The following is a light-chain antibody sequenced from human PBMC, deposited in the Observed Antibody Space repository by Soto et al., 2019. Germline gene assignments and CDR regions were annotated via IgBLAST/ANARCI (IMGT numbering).Light chain of an antibody. V-gene: IGLV1-44*01. J-gene: IGLJ2*01. CDR2: NNY. Sequence: QSVLTQPPSASVTPEQSVTISCSGSSSNIGVNPVTWYRHLPGAAPKLLIFNNYHRPSGFPDQISGYNSGTSASLAISGLQAEDEVDYYCAAWDDSLNVVFGGGTKLTVL. CDR3: AAWDDSLNVV. CDR1: SSNIGVNP.